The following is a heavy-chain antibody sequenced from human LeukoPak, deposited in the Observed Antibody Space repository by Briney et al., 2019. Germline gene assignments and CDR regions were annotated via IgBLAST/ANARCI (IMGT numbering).Heavy chain of an antibody. CDR1: GFTFSSYG. V-gene: IGHV3-30*02. CDR3: AKATRATETDSQDY. CDR2: IRYDGSNK. J-gene: IGHJ4*02. D-gene: IGHD1-14*01. Sequence: GGSLRLSCAASGFTFSSYGMHWVRQAPGKGLQWVTFIRYDGSNKYYADSVKGRFTISRDNSKNTLYLQMNSLRAEDTAVYYCAKATRATETDSQDYWGQGILFTVSS.